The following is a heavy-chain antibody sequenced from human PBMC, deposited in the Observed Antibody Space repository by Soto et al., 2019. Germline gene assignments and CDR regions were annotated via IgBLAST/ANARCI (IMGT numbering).Heavy chain of an antibody. Sequence: SETLSLTCTVSGGSISSGGYYWSWIRQHPGKGLEWIGYIYYSGSTYYNPSLKSRVTISVDTSKNQFSLKLSSVTAADTAVYYCARAESIFGVVRYSPEPPYFEYWGQGTLVTVSS. CDR3: ARAESIFGVVRYSPEPPYFEY. D-gene: IGHD3-3*01. J-gene: IGHJ4*02. CDR2: IYYSGST. CDR1: GGSISSGGYY. V-gene: IGHV4-31*03.